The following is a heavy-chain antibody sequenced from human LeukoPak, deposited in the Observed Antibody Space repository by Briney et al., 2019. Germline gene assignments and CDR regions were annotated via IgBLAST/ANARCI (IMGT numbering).Heavy chain of an antibody. J-gene: IGHJ4*02. Sequence: SETLSLTCAVYGGSFSGYYWSWIRQPPGKGLEWIGEINHSGSTNYNPSLKSRVTISVDTSKNQFSLKLSSVTAADTAVYCCARLEGRLWFHYWGQGTLVTVSS. V-gene: IGHV4-34*01. D-gene: IGHD3-10*01. CDR2: INHSGST. CDR1: GGSFSGYY. CDR3: ARLEGRLWFHY.